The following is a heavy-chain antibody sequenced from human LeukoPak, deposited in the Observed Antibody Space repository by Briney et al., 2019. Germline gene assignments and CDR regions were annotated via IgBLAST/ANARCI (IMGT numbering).Heavy chain of an antibody. CDR3: SADLTMTLNQDY. D-gene: IGHD3-22*01. CDR2: ISTSSSYI. J-gene: IGHJ4*02. V-gene: IGHV3-21*03. CDR1: GFTFSSYS. Sequence: GGSLRLSCAASGFTFSSYSMNWVRQAPGKGLEWVSSISTSSSYIYYADSLKGRFTISRDNAKKSLYLQMNSLKIEDTAMYYCSADLTMTLNQDYWGQGTLVTVSS.